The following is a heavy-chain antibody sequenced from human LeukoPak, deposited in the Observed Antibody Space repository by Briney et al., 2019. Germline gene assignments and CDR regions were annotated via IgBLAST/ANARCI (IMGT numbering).Heavy chain of an antibody. CDR1: GFTFANTW. D-gene: IGHD3-10*01. Sequence: GGSLRLSCAASGFTFANTWMHWVRQAPGKVLVWVSLINNDGSTTNYADSVKGRFTISRDNAKNTVYLQMNSLRAEDTAVYYCAIGGTYGSGSWGQGTLVTVSS. CDR3: AIGGTYGSGS. V-gene: IGHV3-74*01. J-gene: IGHJ4*02. CDR2: INNDGSTT.